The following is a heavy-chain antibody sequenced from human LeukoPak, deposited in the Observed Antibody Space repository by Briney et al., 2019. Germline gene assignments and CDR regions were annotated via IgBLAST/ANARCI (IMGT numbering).Heavy chain of an antibody. CDR1: GYSFSSYW. J-gene: IGHJ4*02. D-gene: IGHD1-26*01. CDR2: IYPGDSDT. CDR3: ASVGIVGATTRFDY. V-gene: IGHV5-51*01. Sequence: GESLKISCQASGYSFSSYWIDWVRQMPGTGLEWMGIIYPGDSDTRYSPSFQGHVTISADKSISTAYLQWSSLKASDTAMYYCASVGIVGATTRFDYWGQGTLVTVSS.